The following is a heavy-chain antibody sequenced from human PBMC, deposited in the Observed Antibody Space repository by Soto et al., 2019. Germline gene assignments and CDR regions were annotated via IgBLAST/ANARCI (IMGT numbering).Heavy chain of an antibody. CDR1: GFTFRSFT. CDR2: ISSNSAYI. Sequence: GGSLRLSCAASGFTFRSFTMNWVRQAPGKGLEWVSTISSNSAYIYYTDALRGRFTVSRDNAKNSLHLQMNSLRAEDTAVYYCTRDASRDRSARGWFDPWGPGTLVTVSS. V-gene: IGHV3-21*01. J-gene: IGHJ5*02. D-gene: IGHD3-10*01. CDR3: TRDASRDRSARGWFDP.